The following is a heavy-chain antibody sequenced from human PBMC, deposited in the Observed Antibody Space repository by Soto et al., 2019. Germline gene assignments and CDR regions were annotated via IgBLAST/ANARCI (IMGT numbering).Heavy chain of an antibody. CDR3: ARDPDGGQWLFNY. CDR1: GFTFTTYA. Sequence: GGSLRLSCAASGFTFTTYAMNWVRQAPGQGLEWVAMVSSDGTNKNYADSVKGRFTVSRDNSKNTLWLQMDSLRAKDTAVYYCARDPDGGQWLFNYWGQGSLVTVSS. D-gene: IGHD6-19*01. J-gene: IGHJ4*02. CDR2: VSSDGTNK. V-gene: IGHV3-30*12.